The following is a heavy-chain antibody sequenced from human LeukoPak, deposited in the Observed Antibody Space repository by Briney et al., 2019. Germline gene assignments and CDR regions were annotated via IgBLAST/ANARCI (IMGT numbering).Heavy chain of an antibody. Sequence: GGSLRLSCAASGFTFSSYEMNWVRQAPGKGLEWVSYISSSGSTIYYADSVEGRFTISRDNAKNSLYLQMNSLRAEDTAVYYCASKGHPSYHYYGMDVWGQGTTVTVSS. V-gene: IGHV3-48*03. CDR2: ISSSGSTI. CDR3: ASKGHPSYHYYGMDV. CDR1: GFTFSSYE. J-gene: IGHJ6*02.